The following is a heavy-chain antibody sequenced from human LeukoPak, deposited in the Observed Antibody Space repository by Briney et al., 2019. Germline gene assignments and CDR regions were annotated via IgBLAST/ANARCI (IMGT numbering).Heavy chain of an antibody. D-gene: IGHD2-8*02. V-gene: IGHV3-53*01. Sequence: ETLSLTCTVSGVSISSYYWSWVRQPPGKGLEWVSSIFPSGGEIHYADSVRGRFTISRDNSKSTLSLQMNSLRAEDTAIYYCATYRQVLLPFESWGQGTLVTVSS. CDR3: ATYRQVLLPFES. CDR2: IFPSGGEI. J-gene: IGHJ4*02. CDR1: GVSISSYY.